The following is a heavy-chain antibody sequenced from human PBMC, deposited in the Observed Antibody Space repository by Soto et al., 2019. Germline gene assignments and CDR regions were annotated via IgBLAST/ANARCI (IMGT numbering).Heavy chain of an antibody. J-gene: IGHJ5*02. V-gene: IGHV5-51*01. CDR2: IYPGDSDT. CDR3: ARQGCSSTSCYVGPWFDP. D-gene: IGHD2-2*01. Sequence: GESLKISCKGSGYSFTSYWIGWVRQMPGKGLEWMGIIYPGDSDTRYSPSFQGQVTISADKSISTAYLQWSSLKASDTAMCYCARQGCSSTSCYVGPWFDPWGQGTLVTVSS. CDR1: GYSFTSYW.